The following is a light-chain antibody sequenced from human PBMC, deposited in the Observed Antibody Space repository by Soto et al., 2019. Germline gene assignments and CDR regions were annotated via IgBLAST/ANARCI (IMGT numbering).Light chain of an antibody. J-gene: IGKJ4*01. Sequence: DIVMTQSPATPSXXXXXTXXLXSXASQSINSDVAWYXXKVGQXXRXXIHGASTRATGIAARFSGSGSGTEFTLTISGLKSEDCATYDCQQYKNWPVTFGGGTKVDIK. CDR1: QSINSD. CDR3: QQYKNWPVT. V-gene: IGKV3D-15*01. CDR2: GAS.